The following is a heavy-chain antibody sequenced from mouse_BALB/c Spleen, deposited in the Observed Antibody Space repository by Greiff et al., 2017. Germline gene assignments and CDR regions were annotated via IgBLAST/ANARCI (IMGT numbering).Heavy chain of an antibody. CDR3: TCSRAMDY. Sequence: VQLQESGAELAKPGASVKMSCKASGYTFTSYWMHWVKQRPGQGLQWIGYINPSTGYTEYNQKFKDKATLTADKSSSTAYMQLSSLTSEDSAVYYCTCSRAMDYWGQGTSVTVSS. CDR1: GYTFTSYW. D-gene: IGHD1-1*01. V-gene: IGHV1-7*01. J-gene: IGHJ4*01. CDR2: INPSTGYT.